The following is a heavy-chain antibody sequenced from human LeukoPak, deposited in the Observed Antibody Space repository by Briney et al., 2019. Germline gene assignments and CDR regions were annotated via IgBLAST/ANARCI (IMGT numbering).Heavy chain of an antibody. J-gene: IGHJ4*02. CDR2: IYYSGST. D-gene: IGHD6-13*01. V-gene: IGHV4-59*01. Sequence: SETLSLTCTVSGGSISSYYWSWIRQPPGKGLEWIGYIYYSGSTNYNPSLKSRVTISVDTSKTQFSLKLSSVTAADTAVYYCARDRVTQYSSSWYYFDYWGQGTLVTVSS. CDR1: GGSISSYY. CDR3: ARDRVTQYSSSWYYFDY.